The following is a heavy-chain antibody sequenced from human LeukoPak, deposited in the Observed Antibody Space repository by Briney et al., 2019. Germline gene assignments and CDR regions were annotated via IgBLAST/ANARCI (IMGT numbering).Heavy chain of an antibody. CDR1: SGSFSDYY. V-gene: IGHV4-34*01. D-gene: IGHD5-12*01. CDR2: INHGGGT. J-gene: IGHJ5*02. Sequence: SETLSLTCAVYSGSFSDYYWSWIRQPPGKGLEWIGEINHGGGTNYNPSLKSRVTISVDASKNQFSLKLSSVTAADTAVYYCARVRGAIVAHNWFDRWGQGTLVTVSS. CDR3: ARVRGAIVAHNWFDR.